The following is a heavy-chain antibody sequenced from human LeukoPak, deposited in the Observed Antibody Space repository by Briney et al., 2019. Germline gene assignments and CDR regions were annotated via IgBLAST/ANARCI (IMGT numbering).Heavy chain of an antibody. J-gene: IGHJ6*02. CDR3: ARDHGSSWYYYGMDV. Sequence: PGGSLRLSCAASGFTFSSYAMHWVRQAPGKGLEWVAVISYDGSNKYYADSVKGRFTISRDNSKNTLYLQMNSLRAEDTAVYYCARDHGSSWYYYGMDVWGQGTTVTVSS. CDR1: GFTFSSYA. CDR2: ISYDGSNK. V-gene: IGHV3-30-3*01. D-gene: IGHD6-13*01.